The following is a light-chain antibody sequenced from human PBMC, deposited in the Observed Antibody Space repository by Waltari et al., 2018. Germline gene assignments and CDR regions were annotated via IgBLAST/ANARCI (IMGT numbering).Light chain of an antibody. J-gene: IGLJ1*01. Sequence: QSVLTQPPSASGTPGQRVSISCAGGTSNIGSNYVYWYQQVPGTTPKLLIYSNTQRPSGVPDRFSASRSGTSASLAISGLRSEDEADYYCAAWDDRTSSYVFGTATKVTVL. CDR1: TSNIGSNY. V-gene: IGLV1-47*02. CDR3: AAWDDRTSSYV. CDR2: SNT.